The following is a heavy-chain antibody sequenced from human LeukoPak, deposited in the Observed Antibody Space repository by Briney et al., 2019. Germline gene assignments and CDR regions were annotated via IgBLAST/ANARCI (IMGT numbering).Heavy chain of an antibody. CDR3: ARGSGYGYYYYYYYMDV. CDR2: INPNSGGT. Sequence: ASVKVSCKASGYTFTGYYMHWVRQAPGQGLEWMGWINPNSGGTNYAQKFQGRVTMTRDTSISTAYMELSRLRSDDTAVYYCARGSGYGYYYYYYYMDVWGKGTTVTVSS. CDR1: GYTFTGYY. V-gene: IGHV1-2*02. D-gene: IGHD5-18*01. J-gene: IGHJ6*03.